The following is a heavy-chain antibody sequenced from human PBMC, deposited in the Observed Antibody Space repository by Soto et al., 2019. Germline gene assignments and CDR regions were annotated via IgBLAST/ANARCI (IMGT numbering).Heavy chain of an antibody. CDR3: ARDLGYDILTGYYTPFNWFDP. CDR2: IYYSGST. CDR1: GGSISSYY. J-gene: IGHJ5*02. Sequence: SETLSLTCTVSGGSISSYYWSWIRQPPGKGLEWIGYIYYSGSTNYNPSLKSRVTISVDTSKNQFSLKLSSVTAADTAVYYCARDLGYDILTGYYTPFNWFDPWGQGTLVTVSS. D-gene: IGHD3-9*01. V-gene: IGHV4-59*01.